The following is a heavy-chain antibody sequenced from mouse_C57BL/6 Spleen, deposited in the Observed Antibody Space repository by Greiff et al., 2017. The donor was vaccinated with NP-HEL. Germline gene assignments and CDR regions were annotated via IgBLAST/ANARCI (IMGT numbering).Heavy chain of an antibody. CDR3: ARSEYYGSSRENAMDY. CDR1: GFNIKDYY. D-gene: IGHD1-1*01. Sequence: EVKLQESGAELVKPGASVKLSCTASGFNIKDYYMHWVKQRTEPGLAWIGRIDPEDGDTNYSPKFQGKSTITADPSSTTAYLQLSSLTSEDTAVDYWARSEYYGSSRENAMDYWGQGTSVTVAS. V-gene: IGHV14-2*01. J-gene: IGHJ4*01. CDR2: IDPEDGDT.